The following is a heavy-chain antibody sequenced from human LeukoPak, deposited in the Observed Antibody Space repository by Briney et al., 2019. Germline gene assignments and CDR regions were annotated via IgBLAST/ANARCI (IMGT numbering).Heavy chain of an antibody. CDR2: IYTSGST. V-gene: IGHV4-61*09. Sequence: SETLSLTYTVSGGSISSGRYYWNWPRQPAGKGLEWIGHIYTSGSTTYSPSLKSRVTISLDTSKNQFSLKLSSVTAADTAVYYCAREADSSGWYGEVDYWGQGTLVTVSS. D-gene: IGHD6-19*01. CDR1: GGSISSGRYY. CDR3: AREADSSGWYGEVDY. J-gene: IGHJ4*02.